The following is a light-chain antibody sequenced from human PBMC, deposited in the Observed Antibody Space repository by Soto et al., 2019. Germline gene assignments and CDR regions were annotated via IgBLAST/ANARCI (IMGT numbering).Light chain of an antibody. CDR3: QQYDNLPLT. J-gene: IGKJ5*01. V-gene: IGKV1-33*01. CDR1: QDITKY. CDR2: DAS. Sequence: DIQMTQSPSSLSASVGDRVTITCQASQDITKYLNWYQQKPGKAPKLLIYDASNLETGVSSRFSGGGSGTDFTFTISSLQPEDIATYHCQQYDNLPLTFGQGTRLEIK.